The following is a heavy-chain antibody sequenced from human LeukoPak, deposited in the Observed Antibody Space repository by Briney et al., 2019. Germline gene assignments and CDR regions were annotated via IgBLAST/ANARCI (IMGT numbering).Heavy chain of an antibody. CDR2: IFYSGST. CDR1: GDSISSATYY. D-gene: IGHD3-22*01. J-gene: IGHJ4*02. V-gene: IGHV4-31*03. Sequence: SETLSLTCTVSGDSISSATYYWGWIRHHPGKGLEWIGHIFYSGSTYYNPSLKSRINISVDTSKNQFSLKLGSVTAADTAVYYCARVSSSGYYDVEYFFDYWGQGTLVTVSS. CDR3: ARVSSSGYYDVEYFFDY.